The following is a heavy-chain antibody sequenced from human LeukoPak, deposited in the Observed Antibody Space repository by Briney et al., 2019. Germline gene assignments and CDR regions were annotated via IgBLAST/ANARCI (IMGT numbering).Heavy chain of an antibody. J-gene: IGHJ5*02. CDR1: AHILTRSD. Sequence: ASVKVSCKTSAHILTRSDINWVRQASGQGPEWMGWINPNSGHTDFAQKFRGRVTMTRNASINTVYMELSSLTSEDTAIYFCAVGDVFASNGYYYVWFDPWGQGTLVTVSS. CDR3: AVGDVFASNGYYYVWFDP. V-gene: IGHV1-8*01. CDR2: INPNSGHT. D-gene: IGHD3-22*01.